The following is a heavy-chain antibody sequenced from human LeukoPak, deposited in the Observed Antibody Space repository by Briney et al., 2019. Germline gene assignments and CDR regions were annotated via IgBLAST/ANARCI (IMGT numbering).Heavy chain of an antibody. V-gene: IGHV1-24*01. Sequence: ASVKVSCKVSGYTLTELSMHWVRQAPGKGLEWMGGFDPEDGETIYAQKFQGRVTMTEDTSTDTAYMELSSLRSEDTAVYYCASDDGGNSGYFAFDIWGQGTTVTVSS. D-gene: IGHD4-23*01. CDR2: FDPEDGET. CDR1: GYTLTELS. CDR3: ASDDGGNSGYFAFDI. J-gene: IGHJ3*02.